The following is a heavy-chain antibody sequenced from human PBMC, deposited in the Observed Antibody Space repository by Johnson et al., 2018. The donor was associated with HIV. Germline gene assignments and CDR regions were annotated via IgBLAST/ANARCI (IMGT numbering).Heavy chain of an antibody. J-gene: IGHJ3*02. CDR2: ISSSGSTI. CDR3: ARFDGIITDAFDI. V-gene: IGHV3-48*04. Sequence: VQLVESGGGLVQPGGSLRLSCAASGFTFSSYGMHWVRQAPGKGLEWVSYISSSGSTIYYADSVKGRFTISRDNAKNSLYLQMNSLRAEDTAVYYCARFDGIITDAFDIWGQGTMATVSS. D-gene: IGHD3-16*02. CDR1: GFTFSSYG.